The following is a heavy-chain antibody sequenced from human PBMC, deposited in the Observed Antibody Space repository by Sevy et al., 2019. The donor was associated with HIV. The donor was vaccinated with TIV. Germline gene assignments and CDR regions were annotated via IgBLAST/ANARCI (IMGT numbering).Heavy chain of an antibody. D-gene: IGHD2-2*01. CDR2: IKRDGSEK. Sequence: GGSLRLSCAASGFTFSSYWMSWVRQAPGKALEWVANIKRDGSEKYYVDSVKGRFTISRDNAKNSLYLQMNSLRAEDTAVYYCARDCSSASCPWGMDVWGQGTTVTVSS. CDR3: ARDCSSASCPWGMDV. CDR1: GFTFSSYW. J-gene: IGHJ6*02. V-gene: IGHV3-7*03.